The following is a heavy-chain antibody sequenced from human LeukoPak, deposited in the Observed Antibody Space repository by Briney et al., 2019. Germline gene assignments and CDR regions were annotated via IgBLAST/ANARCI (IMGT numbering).Heavy chain of an antibody. CDR3: ARVGILTGYYGLDY. CDR2: ISSSSSTI. J-gene: IGHJ4*02. CDR1: GFTFSSYS. Sequence: GGSLRLSCAASGFTFSSYSMNWVRQAPGKGLEWVSYISSSSSTIYYADSVKGRFTISRDNAKNSLYLQMNSLRAEDTAVYYCARVGILTGYYGLDYWGQGTLVTVSS. V-gene: IGHV3-48*04. D-gene: IGHD3-9*01.